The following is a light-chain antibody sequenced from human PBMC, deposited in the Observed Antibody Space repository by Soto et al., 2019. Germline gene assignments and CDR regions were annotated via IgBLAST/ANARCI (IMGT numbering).Light chain of an antibody. Sequence: EIVLTQSPGTLSLSPGERATLSCRASQSVSRSYLAWYQQKTGQAPRLLIYGASSRATGIPDRFRGSGSGTDFTLTISRLEPEDFAVYYCQQYGTSPRTFGQGTKVDIK. J-gene: IGKJ1*01. CDR2: GAS. CDR1: QSVSRSY. CDR3: QQYGTSPRT. V-gene: IGKV3-20*01.